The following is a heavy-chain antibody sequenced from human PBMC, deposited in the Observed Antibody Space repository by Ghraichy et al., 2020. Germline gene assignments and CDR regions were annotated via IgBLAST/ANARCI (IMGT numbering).Heavy chain of an antibody. V-gene: IGHV1-2*04. CDR2: INPNSGGT. J-gene: IGHJ3*02. CDR1: GYTFTGYY. CDR3: ALLRGDYGDYQKGKTDAFDI. Sequence: ASVKVSCKASGYTFTGYYMHWVRQAPGQGLEWMGWINPNSGGTNYAQKFQGWVTMTRDTSISTAYMELSRLRSDDTAVYYCALLRGDYGDYQKGKTDAFDIWGQGTMVTVSS. D-gene: IGHD4-17*01.